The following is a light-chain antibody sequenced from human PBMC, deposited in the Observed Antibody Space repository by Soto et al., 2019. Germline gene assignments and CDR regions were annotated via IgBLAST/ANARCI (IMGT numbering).Light chain of an antibody. CDR2: LGS. Sequence: DIVMTQSPLSLPVTPGEPASISCMSNQSLLHSNGYNYLDWYLQKPGQSPQLLIYLGSNRASGVPDRFSGSGSGTDFALRISRVEAEDVGAYYCMQALLSPFTFGQGTKLDIK. CDR3: MQALLSPFT. V-gene: IGKV2-28*01. CDR1: QSLLHSNGYNY. J-gene: IGKJ2*01.